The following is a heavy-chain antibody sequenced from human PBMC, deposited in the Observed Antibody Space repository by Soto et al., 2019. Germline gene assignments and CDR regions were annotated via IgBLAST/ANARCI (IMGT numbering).Heavy chain of an antibody. CDR2: IIPIFGTA. CDR3: ARVYYDSSGYYEERYYYGMDV. J-gene: IGHJ6*02. V-gene: IGHV1-69*06. CDR1: GGTFSSYA. Sequence: ASVKVSCKASGGTFSSYAISWVRQAPGQGLEWMGGIIPIFGTANYAQKFQGRVTITADKSTSTAHMELSSLRSEDTAVYYCARVYYDSSGYYEERYYYGMDVWGQGTTVTVSS. D-gene: IGHD3-22*01.